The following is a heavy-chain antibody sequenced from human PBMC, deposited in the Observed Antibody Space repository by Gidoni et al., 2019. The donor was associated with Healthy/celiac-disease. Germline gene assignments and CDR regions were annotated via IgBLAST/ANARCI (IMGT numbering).Heavy chain of an antibody. CDR3: TTRASYDSSGYYLR. CDR2: IKSKTDGGTT. Sequence: EVQLVESGGGLVKPGGSLSLSCSASGFTFSNAWMSWVRQAPGKGLEWVGRIKSKTDGGTTDYAAPVKGRFTISRDDSKNTLYLQMNSLKTEDTAVYYCTTRASYDSSGYYLRWGQGTLVTVSS. CDR1: GFTFSNAW. D-gene: IGHD3-22*01. J-gene: IGHJ4*02. V-gene: IGHV3-15*01.